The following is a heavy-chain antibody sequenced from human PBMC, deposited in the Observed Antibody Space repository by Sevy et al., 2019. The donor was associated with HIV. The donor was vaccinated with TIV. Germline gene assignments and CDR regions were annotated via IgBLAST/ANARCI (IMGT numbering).Heavy chain of an antibody. CDR3: AKDTSASGYDLYYFDY. CDR2: ISGSGDST. J-gene: IGHJ4*02. Sequence: GGSLRLSCAASGFTFSSYAMSWVRQAPGKGLEWVSSISGSGDSTYYADSGKGRFTISRDNSKNTLYLQMNSLRAKDTAVYYCAKDTSASGYDLYYFDYWGQGTLVTVSS. CDR1: GFTFSSYA. V-gene: IGHV3-23*01. D-gene: IGHD5-12*01.